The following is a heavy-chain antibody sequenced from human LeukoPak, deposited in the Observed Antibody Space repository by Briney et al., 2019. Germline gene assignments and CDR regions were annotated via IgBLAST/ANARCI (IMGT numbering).Heavy chain of an antibody. CDR2: IYPRESP. D-gene: IGHD5-12*01. V-gene: IGHV4-4*07. Sequence: PSETLSLTCTVSGGSISSYSWSWMRQPAGKGLEWIGRIYPRESPNYNPSLKSRVIMSVDKSKSQFSLKLRSVTAVDTAVYYCAREWHHVFDYWGQGNLVTVSS. CDR3: AREWHHVFDY. CDR1: GGSISSYS. J-gene: IGHJ4*02.